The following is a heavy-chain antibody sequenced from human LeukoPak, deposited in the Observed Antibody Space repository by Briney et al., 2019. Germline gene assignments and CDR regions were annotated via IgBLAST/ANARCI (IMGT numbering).Heavy chain of an antibody. CDR3: AKWARYCTNGVCYYFDY. Sequence: GGSLRLSCAASGFTFSSFPMSWVRQAPGKGLEWVSVISGGGVSTYYADSVKGRFTISRDNSKNTLYLQMNSLRAEDTAVYYCAKWARYCTNGVCYYFDYWGQGTLVTVSS. J-gene: IGHJ4*02. D-gene: IGHD2-8*01. V-gene: IGHV3-23*01. CDR1: GFTFSSFP. CDR2: ISGGGVST.